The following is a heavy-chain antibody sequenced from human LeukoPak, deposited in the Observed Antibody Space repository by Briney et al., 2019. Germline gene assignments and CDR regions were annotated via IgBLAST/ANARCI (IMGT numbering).Heavy chain of an antibody. Sequence: GGSLRLSCAASGFTFSSYWMSWVRQAPGKGLEWVANIKQDGSEKYYVDSVKGRFTISRDNAKNSLYLQMNSLRAEDTAVYYCARYDDFWSGPFDYWGQGTLVTVSS. CDR3: ARYDDFWSGPFDY. CDR2: IKQDGSEK. CDR1: GFTFSSYW. V-gene: IGHV3-7*01. J-gene: IGHJ4*02. D-gene: IGHD3-3*01.